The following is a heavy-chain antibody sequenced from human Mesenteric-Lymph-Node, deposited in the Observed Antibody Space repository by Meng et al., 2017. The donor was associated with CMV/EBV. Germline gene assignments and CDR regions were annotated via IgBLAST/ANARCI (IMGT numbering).Heavy chain of an antibody. CDR3: ARESDFYERSGFPDY. V-gene: IGHV3-74*01. D-gene: IGHD3-3*01. J-gene: IGHJ4*02. CDR1: GFTFHNYW. CDR2: INSDGSYT. Sequence: SGFTFHNYWMHWVRQAPGKGLVWVSRINSDGSYTTYAASVKGRFTISRDNTKSTLYLQLSTLRAEDTAVYYCARESDFYERSGFPDYWGQGTLVTVSS.